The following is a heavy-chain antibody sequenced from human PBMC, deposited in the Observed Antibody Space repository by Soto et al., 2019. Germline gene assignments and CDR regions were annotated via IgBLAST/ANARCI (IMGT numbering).Heavy chain of an antibody. CDR2: TYYRSKWYN. D-gene: IGHD3-10*01. J-gene: IGHJ5*02. Sequence: PSQTLSLTCALSGDSVSSNSAAWNWIRHSPSRGLEWLGRTYYRSKWYNDYAPAVKSRIIINPDTSKNQFSLQLNSVTPEDTAIYYCARHRGSGGSPWPIGGWFDPLGQGTLVTVSS. CDR3: ARHRGSGGSPWPIGGWFDP. V-gene: IGHV6-1*01. CDR1: GDSVSSNSAA.